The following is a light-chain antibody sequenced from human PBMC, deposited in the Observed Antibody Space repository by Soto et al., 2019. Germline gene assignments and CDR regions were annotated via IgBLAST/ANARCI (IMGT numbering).Light chain of an antibody. CDR3: QQSYSTPRT. CDR2: AAS. V-gene: IGKV1-39*01. CDR1: QSISRY. J-gene: IGKJ1*01. Sequence: DIQMTQSPSPLSASVGDRVTITCRASQSISRYLNWYQQKPGKAPKLLIYAASSLQSGVPSRFSGIVSGKDFTLTISSLQPEDFATYYSQQSYSTPRTFGQGKKVQIX.